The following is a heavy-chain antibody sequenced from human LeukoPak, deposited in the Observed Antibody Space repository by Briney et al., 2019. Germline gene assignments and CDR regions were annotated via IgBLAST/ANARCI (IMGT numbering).Heavy chain of an antibody. CDR1: GFSFSDHY. J-gene: IGHJ4*02. V-gene: IGHV3-11*06. CDR2: LSSRSTYA. Sequence: PGGSLRLSCAASGFSFSDHYMSWVRQAPGKGLEWISYLSSRSTYAFYADPVKGRFAISRDDAKNSLYLQMNSLRAEDTAVYYCARAVGRGSGAHFDYWGQGTLVTVSS. CDR3: ARAVGRGSGAHFDY. D-gene: IGHD1-26*01.